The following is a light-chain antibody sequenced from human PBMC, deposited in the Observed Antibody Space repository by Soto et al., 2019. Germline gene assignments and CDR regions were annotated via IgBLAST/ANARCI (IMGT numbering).Light chain of an antibody. CDR1: SSDVGGYNY. J-gene: IGLJ2*01. CDR3: SSYAGSNNVV. CDR2: EVS. Sequence: QSALTQPPSASGSPGQSVTISCTGTSSDVGGYNYVSWYQQHPGRAPKVIIYEVSQRPSEVPDHFSGSKSGNTASLTVSGLQAEDEADYYGSSYAGSNNVVFGGGTKLTVL. V-gene: IGLV2-8*01.